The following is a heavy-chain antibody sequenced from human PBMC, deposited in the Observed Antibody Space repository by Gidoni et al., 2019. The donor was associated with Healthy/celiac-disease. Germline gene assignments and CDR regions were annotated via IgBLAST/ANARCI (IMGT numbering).Heavy chain of an antibody. CDR3: ARDYQTGSDY. CDR1: GGTFSSYA. J-gene: IGHJ4*02. V-gene: IGHV1-69*04. Sequence: QVQLVQSGAEVKTPGSSVKVSCKASGGTFSSYAISWVRQAPGQGLEWMGRIIPILGIANYEQKFQGRVTITADKSTSTAYMELSSLRSEDTAVYYCARDYQTGSDYWGQGTLVTVSS. D-gene: IGHD2-15*01. CDR2: IIPILGIA.